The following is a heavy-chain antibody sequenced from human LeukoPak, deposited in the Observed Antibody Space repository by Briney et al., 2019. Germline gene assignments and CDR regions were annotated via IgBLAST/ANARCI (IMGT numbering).Heavy chain of an antibody. CDR2: ISSSSSYT. V-gene: IGHV3-21*01. CDR1: GFTFSSYS. D-gene: IGHD3-16*02. CDR3: ARQGQSDLSFYCYIDV. J-gene: IGHJ6*03. Sequence: GGSLRLSCAASGFTFSSYSMDWVRQAPGKGLEWVSCISSSSSYTYYADSVKGRFTISRDNAKNSLYLQMNSLRAEDTAVYYCARQGQSDLSFYCYIDVWGKGTTVTISS.